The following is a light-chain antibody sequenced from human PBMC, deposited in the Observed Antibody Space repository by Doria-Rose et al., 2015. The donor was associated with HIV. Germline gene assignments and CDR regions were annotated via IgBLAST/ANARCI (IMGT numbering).Light chain of an antibody. CDR1: QSLVNSDGKTY. CDR2: EVS. J-gene: IGKJ3*01. V-gene: IGKV2D-29*02. Sequence: TQSPLSLSVTPGQPASISCRSSQSLVNSDGKTYLYWYLQKPGQSPQLLIYEVSNRVSGVPDRFSGSGSGTDFTLKISRVEPEDFGVYYCMQTILLPFTFGPGTTVDIK. CDR3: MQTILLPFT.